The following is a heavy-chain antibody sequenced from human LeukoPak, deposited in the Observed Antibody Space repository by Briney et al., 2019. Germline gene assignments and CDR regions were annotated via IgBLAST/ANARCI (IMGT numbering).Heavy chain of an antibody. Sequence: PGGSLRLSCTASGFTFNSYAMSWVRQAPGKGLEWVSGIDSSGDNTYYADSVKGRFTISRDNSKNTLYLQMNSLRAEDTAVYCCATPVTTKAFFDYWGQGTLVTVSS. CDR1: GFTFNSYA. J-gene: IGHJ4*02. CDR2: IDSSGDNT. V-gene: IGHV3-23*01. D-gene: IGHD4-11*01. CDR3: ATPVTTKAFFDY.